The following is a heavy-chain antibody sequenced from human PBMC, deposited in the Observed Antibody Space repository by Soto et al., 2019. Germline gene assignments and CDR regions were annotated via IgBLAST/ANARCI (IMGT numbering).Heavy chain of an antibody. CDR2: INHSGST. Sequence: PSETLSLTCAVYGGSFSGYYWSWIRQPPGKGLEWIGEINHSGSTNYNPSLKSRVTISVDTSKNQFSLKLSSVTAADTAVYYCARGPGSSGSYYDWFDPWGQGTLVTVYS. D-gene: IGHD3-10*01. V-gene: IGHV4-34*01. CDR3: ARGPGSSGSYYDWFDP. CDR1: GGSFSGYY. J-gene: IGHJ5*02.